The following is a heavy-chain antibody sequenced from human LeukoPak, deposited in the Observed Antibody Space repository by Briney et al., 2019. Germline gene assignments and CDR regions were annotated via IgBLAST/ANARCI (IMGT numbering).Heavy chain of an antibody. CDR2: IIPIFGTA. J-gene: IGHJ3*02. Sequence: GASVKVSCKASGGTFSSYAISWARQAPGQGLEWMGGIIPIFGTANYAQKFQGRVTITADESTSTAYMELSSLRSEDTAVYYCARGKDGGYCSSTSCRRSYYLDIWGQGTMVTVSS. D-gene: IGHD2-2*01. CDR1: GGTFSSYA. V-gene: IGHV1-69*13. CDR3: ARGKDGGYCSSTSCRRSYYLDI.